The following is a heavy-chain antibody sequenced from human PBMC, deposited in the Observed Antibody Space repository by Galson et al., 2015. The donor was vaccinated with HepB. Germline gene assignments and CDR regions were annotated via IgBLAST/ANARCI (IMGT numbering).Heavy chain of an antibody. CDR1: GYSFTSFW. V-gene: IGHV5-10-1*01. CDR3: ATAPPGGPYVNAFDI. D-gene: IGHD3-16*01. CDR2: IDPTDSYT. J-gene: IGHJ3*02. Sequence: QSGAEVKKPGESLRISCKPSGYSFTSFWITWIRQMPGKGLEWMGRIDPTDSYTNYSPSFQGHVTISADKSITTGYLQWSSLKASDTAVYYCATAPPGGPYVNAFDIWGQGTMVTVSS.